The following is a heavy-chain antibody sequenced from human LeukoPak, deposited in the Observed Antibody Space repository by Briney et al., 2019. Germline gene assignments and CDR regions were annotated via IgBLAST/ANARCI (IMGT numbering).Heavy chain of an antibody. V-gene: IGHV4-34*01. CDR2: INHSGST. CDR1: GGSFSGYY. D-gene: IGHD3-10*01. Sequence: SETQSLTCAVYGGSFSGYYWSWIRQPPGKGLEWIGEINHSGSTNYNPSLKSRVTISVDTSKNQFSLKLSSVTAADTAVYYCARGRSITMVRGRSNWFDPWGQGTLVTVSS. J-gene: IGHJ5*02. CDR3: ARGRSITMVRGRSNWFDP.